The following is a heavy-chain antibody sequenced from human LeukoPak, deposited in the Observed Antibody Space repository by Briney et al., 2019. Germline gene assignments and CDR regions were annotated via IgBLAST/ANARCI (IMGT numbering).Heavy chain of an antibody. D-gene: IGHD2-2*01. CDR3: AKPGGPDIVVVPAVYYFEY. CDR2: ISYDGSNK. J-gene: IGHJ4*02. Sequence: GRSLRVSCAASGFTFSSDGMHWVRQAPGKGLEWVAVISYDGSNKYYADSVKGRFTISRDNSKNTLYLQMNSLRAEDTAVYYCAKPGGPDIVVVPAVYYFEYWGQGTLVTASS. CDR1: GFTFSSDG. V-gene: IGHV3-30*18.